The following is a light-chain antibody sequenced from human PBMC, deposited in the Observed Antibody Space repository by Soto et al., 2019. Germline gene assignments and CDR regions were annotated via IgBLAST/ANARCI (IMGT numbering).Light chain of an antibody. CDR2: GAS. J-gene: IGKJ1*01. V-gene: IGKV3D-20*02. CDR3: QQSYSTTWT. Sequence: EIVLTQSPATLSLSPGERATLSCRASQSVSSSYLAWYQQKPGQAPRLLIYGASSRATGTPDRFSGSGSGTDFTLTISSLQPEDFATYYCQQSYSTTWTFGQGTKVDIK. CDR1: QSVSSSY.